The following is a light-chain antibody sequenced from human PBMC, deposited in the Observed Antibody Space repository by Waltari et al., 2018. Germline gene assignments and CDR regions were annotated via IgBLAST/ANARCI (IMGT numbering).Light chain of an antibody. Sequence: EIVLTQSPETLSLSLGERATLSCRASQIVGSGYLAWYKQGPGQAPRLLMYGASIRATGIPNRLTGSVSATDFTLTINRLEPDDFAMYYCHQYGNSPYTFGQGTNLQIK. CDR1: QIVGSGY. CDR2: GAS. V-gene: IGKV3-20*01. J-gene: IGKJ2*01. CDR3: HQYGNSPYT.